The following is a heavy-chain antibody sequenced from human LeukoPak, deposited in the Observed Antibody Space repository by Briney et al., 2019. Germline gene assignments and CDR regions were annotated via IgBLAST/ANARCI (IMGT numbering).Heavy chain of an antibody. D-gene: IGHD6-13*01. J-gene: IGHJ4*02. CDR3: ARDSAAGALDY. CDR2: IKQDGSEK. CDR1: GFAFSSHW. V-gene: IGHV3-7*01. Sequence: GSQRLSCAASGFAFSSHWMGWVRQAPGKGLEWVANIKQDGSEKYYVDSVKGRFTISRDNAKNSLYLQMNSLRAEDTAVYYCARDSAAGALDYWGQGTLVTVSS.